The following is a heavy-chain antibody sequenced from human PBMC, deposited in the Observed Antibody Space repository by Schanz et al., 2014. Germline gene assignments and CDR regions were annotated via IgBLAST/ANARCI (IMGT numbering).Heavy chain of an antibody. Sequence: EVQLLESGGGLVQPGGSLKLSCAASGLIFSNYVMSWVRQAPGKGLEWLGRIKSKTDGGTTDYAAPVKGRFSISRDDSQSTLYLQMNSLKIEDTAVYYCATASSPVREAGAGSSFHLWGQGTLVTVSP. CDR1: GLIFSNYV. CDR2: IKSKTDGGTT. D-gene: IGHD6-13*01. CDR3: ATASSPVREAGAGSSFHL. J-gene: IGHJ5*02. V-gene: IGHV3-15*01.